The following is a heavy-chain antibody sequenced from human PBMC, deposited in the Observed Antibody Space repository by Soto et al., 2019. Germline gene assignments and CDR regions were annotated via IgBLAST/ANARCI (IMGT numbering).Heavy chain of an antibody. CDR2: IYYSGST. CDR1: GGSISSGDYY. Sequence: QVQLQESGPGLVKPSQTLSLTCTVSGGSISSGDYYWSWIRQPPGKGLEWIGYIYYSGSTYYNPCIQGRVTIPVDTSENQVSLKLSSVTAADTAVYYCARDHYVYDILTGYGYYYGMDVWGQGTTVTVSS. D-gene: IGHD3-9*01. V-gene: IGHV4-30-4*01. J-gene: IGHJ6*02. CDR3: ARDHYVYDILTGYGYYYGMDV.